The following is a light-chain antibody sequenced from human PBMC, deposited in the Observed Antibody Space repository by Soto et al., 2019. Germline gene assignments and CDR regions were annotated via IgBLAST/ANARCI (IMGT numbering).Light chain of an antibody. J-gene: IGLJ2*01. Sequence: QSALTQPASVSGSPGQSITISCTGTSSDVGDYNYVSWYQQHPGKVPKLIIYEVSNRPSGVSNRFSGSKSGNTASLTISGLQAEDEADYYCSSYASDNTLVVFGGGTQLTVL. CDR1: SSDVGDYNY. CDR3: SSYASDNTLVV. CDR2: EVS. V-gene: IGLV2-14*01.